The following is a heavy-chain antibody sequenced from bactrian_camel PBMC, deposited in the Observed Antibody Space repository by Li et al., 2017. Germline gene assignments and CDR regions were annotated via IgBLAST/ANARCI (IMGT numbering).Heavy chain of an antibody. CDR2: IWTGLDGGGA. Sequence: HVQLLESGGGSAQAGGSLELTCVASGNTGITNCITWFRQRPGKEREPVATIWTGLDGGGADYADSVKGRFTISQDNAKPMLYLQMNALKSEDTAVYYCAADLHTMVAGADWGQGTQVTVS. J-gene: IGHJ4*01. V-gene: IGHV3S54*01. CDR1: GNTGITNC. D-gene: IGHD6*01. CDR3: AADLHTMVAGAD.